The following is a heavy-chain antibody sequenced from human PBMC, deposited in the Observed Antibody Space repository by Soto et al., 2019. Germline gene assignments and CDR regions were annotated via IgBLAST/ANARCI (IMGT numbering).Heavy chain of an antibody. Sequence: GGSLRLSCAASGFTFSSYDMHWVRQATGKGLEWVSAIGTAGDTYYPGSVKGRFTISRENAKNSLYLQMNSLRAGDTAVYYCARGQHVPNCSSTSCLKKRGDYMDGWGKGTTVTVSS. CDR2: IGTAGDT. J-gene: IGHJ6*03. CDR3: ARGQHVPNCSSTSCLKKRGDYMDG. CDR1: GFTFSSYD. D-gene: IGHD2-2*01. V-gene: IGHV3-13*01.